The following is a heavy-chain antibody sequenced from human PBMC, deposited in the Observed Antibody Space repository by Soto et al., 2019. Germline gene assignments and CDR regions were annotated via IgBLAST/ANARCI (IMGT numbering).Heavy chain of an antibody. Sequence: ASVKVSCKASGGTFSSYAISWVRQAPGQGLEWMGGIIPIFGTATYAQKFQGRVTITADESTSTAYMELSSLRSEDTAVYYWASAPGAAYGSAFDYWGQGTLVTVAS. D-gene: IGHD3-10*01. CDR1: GGTFSSYA. J-gene: IGHJ4*02. CDR3: ASAPGAAYGSAFDY. CDR2: IIPIFGTA. V-gene: IGHV1-69*13.